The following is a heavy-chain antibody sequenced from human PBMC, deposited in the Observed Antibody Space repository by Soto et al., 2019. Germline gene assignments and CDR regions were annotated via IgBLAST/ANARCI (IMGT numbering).Heavy chain of an antibody. CDR3: VRRVSGNYDY. D-gene: IGHD1-7*01. CDR2: ISSNGGTT. V-gene: IGHV3-64*01. J-gene: IGHJ4*02. Sequence: EVQLAESGGNMVQPGGSLRLSCVASGFTFNNCDMHWVRQAPGKGLEYVSSISSNGGTTYYGNSVKGRFTISRDNSKNTLYLQMGSLRPEDMAVYYCVRRVSGNYDYWGQGTLVTVSS. CDR1: GFTFNNCD.